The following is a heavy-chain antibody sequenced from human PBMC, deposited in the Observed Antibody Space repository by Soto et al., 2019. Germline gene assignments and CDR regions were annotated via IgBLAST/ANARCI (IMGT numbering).Heavy chain of an antibody. CDR3: ARHASSTLWFGDPPKGFDP. J-gene: IGHJ5*02. V-gene: IGHV4-61*08. D-gene: IGHD3-10*01. CDR2: IYYSGST. Sequence: PSETLSLTCTVSGGSISSGGYYWSWIRQHPGKGLEWIGYIYYSGSTNYNPSLKSRVTISVDTSKNQFSLKLSSVTAADTAVYYCARHASSTLWFGDPPKGFDPWGQGTLVTVS. CDR1: GGSISSGGYY.